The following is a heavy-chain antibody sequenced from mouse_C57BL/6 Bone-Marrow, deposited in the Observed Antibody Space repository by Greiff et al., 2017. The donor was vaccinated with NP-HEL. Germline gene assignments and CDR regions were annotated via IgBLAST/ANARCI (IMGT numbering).Heavy chain of an antibody. CDR1: GYSFTDYN. Sequence: VQLQQSGPELVKPGASVKISCKASGYSFTDYNMNWVKQSNGKSLEWIGVINPNYGTTSYNQKFKGKATLTVYQASSTASMQLNSLTSGDSAVYNCAYYYYSNWYFDVWGTGTTVTVST. V-gene: IGHV1-39*01. D-gene: IGHD2-5*01. J-gene: IGHJ1*03. CDR2: INPNYGTT. CDR3: AYYYYSNWYFDV.